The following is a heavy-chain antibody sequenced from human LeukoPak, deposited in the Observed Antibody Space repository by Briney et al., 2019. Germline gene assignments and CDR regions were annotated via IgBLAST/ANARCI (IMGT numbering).Heavy chain of an antibody. V-gene: IGHV3-15*01. CDR2: IKSKTDGGTT. CDR3: TTDYYDSSGYYEDFYYMDV. J-gene: IGHJ6*03. D-gene: IGHD3-22*01. Sequence: NPGGSLRLYCAASGFTFSNAWMSWVRQAPGKGLEWVGRIKSKTDGGTTDYAAPVKGRFTISRDDSKNTLYLQMNSLKTEDTAVYYCTTDYYDSSGYYEDFYYMDVWGKGTTVTVSS. CDR1: GFTFSNAW.